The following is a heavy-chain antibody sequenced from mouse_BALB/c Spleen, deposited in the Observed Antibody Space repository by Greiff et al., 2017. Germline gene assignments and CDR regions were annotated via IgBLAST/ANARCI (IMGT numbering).Heavy chain of an antibody. J-gene: IGHJ4*01. V-gene: IGHV3-2*02. CDR3: ARPGRYYAMDY. CDR1: GYSITSDYA. Sequence: EVQLVESGPGLVKPSQSLSLTCTVTGYSITSDYAWNWIRQFPGNKLEWMGYISYSGSTSYNPSLKSRISITRDTSKNQFFLQLNSVTTEDTATYYCARPGRYYAMDYWGQGTSVTVSS. CDR2: ISYSGST.